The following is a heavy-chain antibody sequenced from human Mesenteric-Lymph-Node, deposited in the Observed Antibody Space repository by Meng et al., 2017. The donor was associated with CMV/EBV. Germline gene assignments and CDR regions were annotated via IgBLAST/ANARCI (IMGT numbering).Heavy chain of an antibody. J-gene: IGHJ6*02. Sequence: SVKVSCKASGGTFSSYAISWVRQAPGRGLEWMGGIIPIFGTANYAQKFQGRVTITTDESTSTAYMELSSLRSEDTAVYYCARGYYYGSGSTIYYYYYGMDVWGQGTTVTVSS. CDR1: GGTFSSYA. CDR2: IIPIFGTA. D-gene: IGHD3-10*01. CDR3: ARGYYYGSGSTIYYYYYGMDV. V-gene: IGHV1-69*05.